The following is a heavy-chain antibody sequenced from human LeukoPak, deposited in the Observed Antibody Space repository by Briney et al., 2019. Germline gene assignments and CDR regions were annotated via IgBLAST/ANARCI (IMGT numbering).Heavy chain of an antibody. CDR2: IYYSGST. D-gene: IGHD2-21*01. CDR3: ARVNCGGDCYIPGDYYYYMDV. J-gene: IGHJ6*03. Sequence: PSETLSLTCTVSGGSISSSSYYWGWIRQPPEKGLEWIGSIYYSGSTYYNPSLKSRVTISVDTSKNQFSLKLSSVTAADTAVYYCARVNCGGDCYIPGDYYYYMDVWGKGTTVTVSS. CDR1: GGSISSSSYY. V-gene: IGHV4-39*01.